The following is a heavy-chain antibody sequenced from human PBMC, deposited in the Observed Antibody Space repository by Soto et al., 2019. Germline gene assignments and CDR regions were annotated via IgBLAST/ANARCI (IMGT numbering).Heavy chain of an antibody. CDR2: IYTSGST. Sequence: SETLSLTRTVSGGSISSYYWSWIRQPAGKGLEWIGRIYTSGSTNYNPSLKSRVTMSVDTSKNQFSLKLSSVTAADTAVYYCARVIGVEYSSGWYYFDYWGQGTLVTVSS. J-gene: IGHJ4*02. V-gene: IGHV4-4*07. CDR3: ARVIGVEYSSGWYYFDY. D-gene: IGHD6-19*01. CDR1: GGSISSYY.